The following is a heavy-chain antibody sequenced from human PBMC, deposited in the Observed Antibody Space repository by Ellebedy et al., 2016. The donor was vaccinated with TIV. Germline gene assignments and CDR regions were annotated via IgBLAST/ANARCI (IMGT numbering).Heavy chain of an antibody. V-gene: IGHV1-18*01. D-gene: IGHD1-14*01. CDR1: GYTFTSYG. CDR2: ISAYNGNT. J-gene: IGHJ4*02. CDR3: ARDSLTGFSSSYSFDF. Sequence: ASVKVSCKASGYTFTSYGISWVRQAAGQGLEWMGWISAYNGNTDYAQKLQGRVTMTTDTSTSTAYMELSRLTSDDTAVYYCARDSLTGFSSSYSFDFWGQGTLVTVSS.